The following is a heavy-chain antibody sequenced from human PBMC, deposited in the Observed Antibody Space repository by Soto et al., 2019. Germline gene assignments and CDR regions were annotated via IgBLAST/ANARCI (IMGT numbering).Heavy chain of an antibody. CDR1: GCSISSYY. D-gene: IGHD2-15*01. Sequence: SETLSLTCTFSGCSISSYYWILIRQPPGKGLEWIGYIYYSGSTNYNPSLKSRVTISVDTSKNQFSLKLSSVTAADTAVYYCAREIGCSGGSCYSGIQYNWFDPWGQGTLVTVSS. CDR3: AREIGCSGGSCYSGIQYNWFDP. CDR2: IYYSGST. V-gene: IGHV4-59*01. J-gene: IGHJ5*02.